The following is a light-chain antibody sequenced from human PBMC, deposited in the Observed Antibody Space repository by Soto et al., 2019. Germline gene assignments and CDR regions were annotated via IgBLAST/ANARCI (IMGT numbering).Light chain of an antibody. J-gene: IGKJ4*01. CDR2: AAT. CDR3: QQSYSSWLT. Sequence: DVQMTQSPSSLSASVGDRVTITCRAGQSISDHLNWYQQKPGKAPKILIYAATNLQDGVPSRFSGRGSGTEFILTISSLQLADGATYYCQQSYSSWLTFGGGTKVAI. CDR1: QSISDH. V-gene: IGKV1-39*01.